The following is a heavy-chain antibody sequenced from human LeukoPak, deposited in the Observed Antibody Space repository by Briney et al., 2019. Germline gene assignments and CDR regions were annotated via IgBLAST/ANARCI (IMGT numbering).Heavy chain of an antibody. J-gene: IGHJ5*02. CDR3: ARDATSGFDP. CDR1: GFTFSSYW. V-gene: IGHV3-74*01. CDR2: ISRDGSRT. Sequence: GRSLRLSCAASGFTFSSYWMHWVRQAPGKGLVWVSRISRDGSRTSYADSVNGRFIISRDNAKNTLYLQMNSLRAEDTAVYYCARDATSGFDPWGQGTLVTVSS. D-gene: IGHD1-1*01.